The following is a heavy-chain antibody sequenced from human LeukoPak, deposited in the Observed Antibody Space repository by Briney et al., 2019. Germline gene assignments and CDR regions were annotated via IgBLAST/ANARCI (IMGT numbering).Heavy chain of an antibody. J-gene: IGHJ3*02. V-gene: IGHV3-15*01. D-gene: IGHD3-22*01. CDR3: TTRITMIVVLGRAFDI. CDR1: GFTFSNAW. Sequence: GGSLRLSCAASGFTFSNAWMSWVRQAPGKGLEWVGRIKSKTDGGTTDYAAPVKGRFTISRDDSKNTLYLQMNSLKTEDTAVYYCTTRITMIVVLGRAFDIWGQGTMVTVSS. CDR2: IKSKTDGGTT.